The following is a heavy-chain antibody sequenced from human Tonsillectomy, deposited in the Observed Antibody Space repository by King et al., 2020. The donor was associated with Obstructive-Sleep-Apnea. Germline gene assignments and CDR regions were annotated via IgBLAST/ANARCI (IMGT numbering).Heavy chain of an antibody. CDR3: ARRKWAWFFDI. CDR2: IYPGDSDT. D-gene: IGHD2-8*01. J-gene: IGHJ2*01. V-gene: IGHV5-51*01. CDR1: GYSFTTYW. Sequence: QLVQSGAEVKKPGESLKISCKVSGYSFTTYWIGWVRQLPGKGLEWMGIIYPGDSDTRYSTSFQGQVTISADKSISTAYLQWSSLKASDNAIYYCARRKWAWFFDIWGRGTLVTVSS.